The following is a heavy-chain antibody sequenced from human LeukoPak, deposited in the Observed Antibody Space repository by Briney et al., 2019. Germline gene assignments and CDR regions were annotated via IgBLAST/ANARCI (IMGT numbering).Heavy chain of an antibody. D-gene: IGHD3-3*01. CDR1: GGSISSGGYY. V-gene: IGHV4-31*03. CDR2: IYYSGST. CDR3: AREVTIFGGVDV. J-gene: IGHJ6*04. Sequence: SETLSPTCTVSGGSISSGGYYWSWIRQHPGKGLEWIGYIYYSGSTYYNPSLKSRVTISVDTSKNQFSLKLSSVTAADTAVYYCAREVTIFGGVDVWGKGTTVTVSS.